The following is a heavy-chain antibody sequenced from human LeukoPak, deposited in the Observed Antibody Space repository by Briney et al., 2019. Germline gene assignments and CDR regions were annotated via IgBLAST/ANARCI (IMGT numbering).Heavy chain of an antibody. CDR1: GVSISSYC. CDR2: IDTSGST. J-gene: IGHJ4*02. V-gene: IGHV4-4*07. CDR3: ARGQWEIDY. Sequence: SETLSLTCSVSGVSISSYCWTWIRQSAGRGLEWIGRIDTSGSTNYNTSLKSRVTMSADTSNNQFSLKLMSVTAADTAVYYCARGQWEIDYWGQGTLVTVSP. D-gene: IGHD1-26*01.